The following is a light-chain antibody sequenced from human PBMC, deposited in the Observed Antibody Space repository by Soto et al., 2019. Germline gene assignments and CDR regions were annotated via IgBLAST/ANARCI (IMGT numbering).Light chain of an antibody. CDR2: AAS. J-gene: IGKJ1*01. V-gene: IGKV3-20*01. CDR3: QQYDSFSVT. CDR1: QSVRSSY. Sequence: EIVLTQSPDTLSLSPGESATLSCRASQSVRSSYLAWYQQTPGQTPRLLIYAASSRATGIPDRFSGSGSGTEFTLTISSLQPDDFATYYCQQYDSFSVTFGQGTEVDIK.